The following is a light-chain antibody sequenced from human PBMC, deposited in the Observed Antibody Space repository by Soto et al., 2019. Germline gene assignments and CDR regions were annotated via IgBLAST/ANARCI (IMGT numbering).Light chain of an antibody. J-gene: IGKJ5*01. V-gene: IGKV1-5*03. CDR3: QQSYNSPPIT. Sequence: DIEMKQSLSTLSASVGDRVAITCRASQSISSWLAWYQQKPGKAPKLLIYKASSLESGVPSRFSGSGSGTEFTLTISSLQPDDFATYYCQQSYNSPPITFGQGTRLEIK. CDR2: KAS. CDR1: QSISSW.